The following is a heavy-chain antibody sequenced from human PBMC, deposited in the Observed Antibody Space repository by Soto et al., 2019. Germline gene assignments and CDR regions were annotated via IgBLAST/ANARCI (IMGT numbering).Heavy chain of an antibody. V-gene: IGHV1-69*01. CDR3: ARDPLAPPFGGVFDI. CDR2: IIPIFGTA. D-gene: IGHD2-8*01. Sequence: WAPVPVARKRAACAFSRYPIIWVRQAPGQGLEWMGGIIPIFGTANYAQKFQGRVTITADESTSTAYMELSSLRSEDTAVYYCARDPLAPPFGGVFDIWRQGTMVTVSS. CDR1: ACAFSRYP. J-gene: IGHJ3*02.